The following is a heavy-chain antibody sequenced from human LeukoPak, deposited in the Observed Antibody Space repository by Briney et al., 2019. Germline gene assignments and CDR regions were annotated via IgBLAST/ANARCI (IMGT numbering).Heavy chain of an antibody. CDR3: ARGRGGLRQRAFDI. V-gene: IGHV1-8*01. CDR1: VYTFTSYD. Sequence: ASVKVSCKASVYTFTSYDINWVRQATGQGLEWMGWMNPNSGNTGYAQKFQGRVTMTRNTSISTAYMELSSLRSEDTAVYYCARGRGGLRQRAFDIWGQGTMVTVSS. D-gene: IGHD3-16*01. J-gene: IGHJ3*02. CDR2: MNPNSGNT.